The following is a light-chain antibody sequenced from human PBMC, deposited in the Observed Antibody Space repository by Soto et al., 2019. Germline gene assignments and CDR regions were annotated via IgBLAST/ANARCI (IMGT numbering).Light chain of an antibody. CDR1: SSDVGGYNY. CDR2: DVS. J-gene: IGLJ1*01. V-gene: IGLV2-14*01. Sequence: QSVLTQPPSASGSFGQSVTISCTGTSSDVGGYNYVSWYQQHPGKAPKLMIYDVSNRPSGVSNRFSGSKSGNTASLTISGLQAEDEADYYCSSYTSSSTLEGVFGTGTKVTV. CDR3: SSYTSSSTLEGV.